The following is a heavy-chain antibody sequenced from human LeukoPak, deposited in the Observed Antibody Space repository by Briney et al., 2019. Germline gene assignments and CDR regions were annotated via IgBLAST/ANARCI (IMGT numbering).Heavy chain of an antibody. Sequence: QTGGSLRLSCAASGFRFSSYEMNWVRQAPGKGLEWVSHISGSASTTYYADSVKGRFTISRDNAKNSLYLQMNSLRAEDTAIYYCARDASYHYGSGGYDDYWGQGTLVTVSS. D-gene: IGHD3-10*01. J-gene: IGHJ4*02. CDR2: ISGSASTT. CDR1: GFRFSSYE. CDR3: ARDASYHYGSGGYDDY. V-gene: IGHV3-48*03.